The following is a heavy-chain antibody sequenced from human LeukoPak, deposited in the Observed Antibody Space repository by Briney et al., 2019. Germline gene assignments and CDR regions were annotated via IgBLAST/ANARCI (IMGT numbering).Heavy chain of an antibody. V-gene: IGHV3-53*01. J-gene: IGHJ6*02. Sequence: GGSLRLSCAASGFTVSSNYMSWVRQAPGKGLEWVSVIYSGGSTYYADPVKGRFTISRDNSKNMLYLQMNSLRAEDTAVYYCAKGVFYYYYGMDVWGQGTTVTVSS. CDR1: GFTVSSNY. CDR3: AKGVFYYYYGMDV. CDR2: IYSGGST.